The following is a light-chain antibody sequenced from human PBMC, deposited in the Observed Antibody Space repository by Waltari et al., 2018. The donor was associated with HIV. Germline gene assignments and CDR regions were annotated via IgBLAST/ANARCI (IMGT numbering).Light chain of an antibody. Sequence: QSVLTQAPSASGTPGQTVTISCSGSSSNIGSNTVNWFQQFPGTAPKLLIYSNNQRPSGVPDRFSGSLAISGLQSEDEADYYCAAWDDSLNGHEVFGGGTKLTVL. CDR1: SSNIGSNT. CDR3: AAWDDSLNGHEV. V-gene: IGLV1-44*01. CDR2: SNN. J-gene: IGLJ2*01.